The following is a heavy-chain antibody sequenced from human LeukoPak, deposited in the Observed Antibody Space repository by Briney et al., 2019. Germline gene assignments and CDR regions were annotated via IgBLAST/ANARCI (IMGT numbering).Heavy chain of an antibody. CDR1: GFTFSDYT. Sequence: GGSLRLSCSVSGFTFSDYTMYWVRQAPGKGLEYVSAITSNGGSAFHADSVKGRFTISRDNFKNTLYLQMSSLRAEDTAVYYCVKGRGYSYGAGAFDIWGQGTRVTVSS. CDR3: VKGRGYSYGAGAFDI. J-gene: IGHJ3*02. D-gene: IGHD5-18*01. CDR2: ITSNGGSA. V-gene: IGHV3-64D*09.